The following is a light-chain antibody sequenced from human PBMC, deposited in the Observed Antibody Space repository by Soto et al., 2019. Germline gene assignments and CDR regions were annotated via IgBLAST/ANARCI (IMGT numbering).Light chain of an antibody. V-gene: IGLV2-14*03. CDR1: SVDVGDYNS. Sequence: QSVLTQPASVSGSPGQSITISCTGSSVDVGDYNSVSWYQQHPGKAPKVMIYHVTIRASGVSNRFSGSKSGNTASLTISGLHAEDEADYYCSSYSHSPPTYVFGTGTKLTVL. J-gene: IGLJ1*01. CDR3: SSYSHSPPTYV. CDR2: HVT.